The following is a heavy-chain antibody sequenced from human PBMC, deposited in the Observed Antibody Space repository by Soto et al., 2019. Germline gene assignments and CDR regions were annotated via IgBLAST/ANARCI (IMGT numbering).Heavy chain of an antibody. CDR3: ARDYGSGGRDFDY. D-gene: IGHD3-10*01. CDR1: GGTFSSYA. CDR2: IIPIFGTA. V-gene: IGHV1-69*06. Sequence: SVKVSCKASGGTFSSYAISWVRQAPGQGLEWMGGIIPIFGTANYAQKFQGRVTITADKSTSTAYMELSSLRSEDTAVYYCARDYGSGGRDFDYWGQGTLVTVSS. J-gene: IGHJ4*02.